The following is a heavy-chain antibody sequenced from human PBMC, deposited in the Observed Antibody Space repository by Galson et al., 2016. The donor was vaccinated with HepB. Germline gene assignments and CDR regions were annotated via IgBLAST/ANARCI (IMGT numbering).Heavy chain of an antibody. CDR2: ISGIGENT. CDR3: AKDGLQFSGS. J-gene: IGHJ4*02. V-gene: IGHV3-23*01. Sequence: SLRLSCAASGFTFSTHDMSWVRQAPGKGLEWVSAISGIGENTHYADSVKGRFTISRDTSKKTLFLQMNNLRGEDTALYYCAKDGLQFSGSWGQGAVVTVSS. CDR1: GFTFSTHD. D-gene: IGHD5-24*01.